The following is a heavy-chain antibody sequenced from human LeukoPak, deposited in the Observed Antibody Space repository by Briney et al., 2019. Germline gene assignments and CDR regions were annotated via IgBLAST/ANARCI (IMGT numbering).Heavy chain of an antibody. CDR1: GFTFSSYG. Sequence: GGTLRLSCAASGFTFSSYGMTWVRQAPGKGLEWVSAISGSGGSTYYADSVKGRFTISRDNSKNTLYLQMNSLRAEDTAVYYCAKDRRAGSYDYWGQGTLVTVPS. V-gene: IGHV3-23*01. CDR2: ISGSGGST. CDR3: AKDRRAGSYDY. J-gene: IGHJ4*02. D-gene: IGHD3-10*01.